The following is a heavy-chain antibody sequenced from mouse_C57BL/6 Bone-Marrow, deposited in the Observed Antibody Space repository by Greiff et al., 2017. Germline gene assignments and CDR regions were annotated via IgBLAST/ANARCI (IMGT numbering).Heavy chain of an antibody. CDR3: ARGTGSYAMDY. CDR1: GFTFSDYY. J-gene: IGHJ4*01. Sequence: EVKLVESEGGLVQPGSSMKLSCTASGFTFSDYYMAWVRQVPEKGLEWVANINYDGSSTYYLDSLKSRFIISRDNAKNILYLQMSSLKSEDTATYYCARGTGSYAMDYWGQGTSVTVSS. V-gene: IGHV5-16*01. CDR2: INYDGSST. D-gene: IGHD4-1*01.